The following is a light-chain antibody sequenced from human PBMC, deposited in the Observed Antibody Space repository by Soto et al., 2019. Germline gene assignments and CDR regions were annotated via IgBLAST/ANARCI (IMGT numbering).Light chain of an antibody. V-gene: IGKV3-20*01. CDR3: QQYGSSGT. J-gene: IGKJ1*01. CDR2: GAS. Sequence: EIVLTQSPGTLSLSPGERATPSRRASQSVSNNYLAWYQQKPGQAPRLLIYGASNRATGIPDRFSGSGPGTDFTLTISRLEPEDFAVYYCQQYGSSGTFGQGTKVDIK. CDR1: QSVSNNY.